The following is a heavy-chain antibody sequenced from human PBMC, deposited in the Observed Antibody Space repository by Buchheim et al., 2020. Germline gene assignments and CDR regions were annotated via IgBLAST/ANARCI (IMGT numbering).Heavy chain of an antibody. Sequence: QVQLQQWGAGLLKPSETLSLTCAVYGGSFSGYYWSWIRQHPGKGLEWIGYIYYSGSTYYNPSLKSRVTISVDTSKNQFSLKLSSVTAADTAVYYCAREGDIVGATGIDYWGQGTL. D-gene: IGHD1-26*01. CDR3: AREGDIVGATGIDY. J-gene: IGHJ4*02. CDR2: IYYSGST. V-gene: IGHV4-34*01. CDR1: GGSFSGYY.